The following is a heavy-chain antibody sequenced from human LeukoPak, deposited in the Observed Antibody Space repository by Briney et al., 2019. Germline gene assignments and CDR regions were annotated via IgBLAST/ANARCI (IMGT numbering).Heavy chain of an antibody. CDR3: ARGPGYSSSWYWYYYYYYMDV. J-gene: IGHJ6*03. Sequence: SETLSLTCAVYGGSFSGYYWSWIRQPPGKGLEWIGEINHSGSTNYNPSLKSRVTISVGTSKNQFSLKLSSVTAADTAVYYCARGPGYSSSWYWYYYYYYMDVWGKGTTVTVSS. V-gene: IGHV4-34*01. CDR2: INHSGST. D-gene: IGHD6-13*01. CDR1: GGSFSGYY.